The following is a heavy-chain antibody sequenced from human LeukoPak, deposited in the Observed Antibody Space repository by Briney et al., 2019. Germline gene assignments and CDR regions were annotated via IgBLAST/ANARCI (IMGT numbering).Heavy chain of an antibody. CDR3: TRSPGIAVANFDY. CDR1: GFTFGDYA. CDR2: IRSKAYGGTT. D-gene: IGHD6-19*01. Sequence: PGRSLRLSCTASGFTFGDYAMSWVRQAPGKGLEWVGFIRSKAYGGTTEYAASVKGRFTISRDDSKSIAYLQMNSLKTEDTAVYYCTRSPGIAVANFDYWGQRTLVTVSS. J-gene: IGHJ4*02. V-gene: IGHV3-49*04.